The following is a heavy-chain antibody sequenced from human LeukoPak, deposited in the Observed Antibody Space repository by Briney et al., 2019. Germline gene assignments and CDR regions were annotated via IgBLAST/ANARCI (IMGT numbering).Heavy chain of an antibody. CDR1: GFTFSSYG. D-gene: IGHD3-22*01. J-gene: IGHJ5*02. Sequence: GGSLGLSCAASGFTFSSYGMHWVRQAPGKGLEWVAVISYDGSNKYYADSVKGRFTISRDNSKNTLYLQMNSLRAEDTAVYYCAKDETVYYYDSSGYSNWFDPWGQGTLVTVSS. CDR3: AKDETVYYYDSSGYSNWFDP. CDR2: ISYDGSNK. V-gene: IGHV3-30*18.